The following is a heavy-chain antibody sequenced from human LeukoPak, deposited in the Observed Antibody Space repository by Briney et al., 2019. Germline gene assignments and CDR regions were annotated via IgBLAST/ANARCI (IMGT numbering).Heavy chain of an antibody. V-gene: IGHV3-23*01. CDR2: ISGSGGTT. J-gene: IGHJ4*02. Sequence: GGSLRLSCAASGFIFSRYGMSWVRQAPGKGLEWVSAISGSGGTTYYADSVKGRFTISRDNSKNTLYLQMNSLRAEDTAVYYCARPPGSGTMSYYFDYWGQGTLVTVSS. CDR1: GFIFSRYG. CDR3: ARPPGSGTMSYYFDY. D-gene: IGHD3-3*01.